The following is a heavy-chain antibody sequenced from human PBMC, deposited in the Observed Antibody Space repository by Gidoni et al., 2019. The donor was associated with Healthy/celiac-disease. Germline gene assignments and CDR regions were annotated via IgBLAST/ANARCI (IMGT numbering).Heavy chain of an antibody. J-gene: IGHJ4*02. V-gene: IGHV4-31*03. CDR3: ATRGGAYYYDSSGYYEHDY. CDR2: IYYSGST. D-gene: IGHD3-22*01. CDR1: GGSISSGGYY. Sequence: QVQLQESGPGLVKPSQTLSLTCTVPGGSISSGGYYWSWIRQHPGKGLDWIGYIYYSGSTYYNPSLKGRVTISVDTSKNQFSLKLSSVTAADTAVYYCATRGGAYYYDSSGYYEHDYWGQGTLVTVSS.